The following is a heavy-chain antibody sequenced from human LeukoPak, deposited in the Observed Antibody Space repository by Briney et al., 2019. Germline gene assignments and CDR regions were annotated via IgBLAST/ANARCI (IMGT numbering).Heavy chain of an antibody. CDR3: ARGVRVEWLTADYFDY. D-gene: IGHD3-3*01. J-gene: IGHJ4*02. CDR2: IYHSGST. CDR1: GYSISSGYY. Sequence: SETLSLTCTVSGYSISSGYYWGWIRQPPGKGLAWIGSIYHSGSTYYNPSLKSRVTISVDTSKNQFSLKLSSVTAADTAVYYCARGVRVEWLTADYFDYWGQGTLVTVSS. V-gene: IGHV4-38-2*02.